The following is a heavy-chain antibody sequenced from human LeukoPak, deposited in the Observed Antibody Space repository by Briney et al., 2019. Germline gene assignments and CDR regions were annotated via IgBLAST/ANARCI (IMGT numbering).Heavy chain of an antibody. CDR1: GGSFSGNY. CDR2: INHSVIT. V-gene: IGHV4-34*01. D-gene: IGHD6-13*01. CDR3: ARGPPGVASAGTDAHYYYYYMEV. Sequence: SETLSLTCAVYGGSFSGNYWSWIRQPPGTGLAWIGEINHSVITNYNPSLKSRVTISVDTSKKQFSLKLSSVTAADTAVYYCARGPPGVASAGTDAHYYYYYMEVWGKGTTVTVSS. J-gene: IGHJ6*03.